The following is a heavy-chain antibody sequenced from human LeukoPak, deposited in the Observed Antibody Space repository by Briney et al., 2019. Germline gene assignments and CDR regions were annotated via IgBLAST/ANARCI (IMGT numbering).Heavy chain of an antibody. D-gene: IGHD3-22*01. CDR2: INHSGST. J-gene: IGHJ4*02. V-gene: IGHV4-34*01. CDR1: GGSFSGYY. CDR3: ARFVNYYYDSSGSLVFDY. Sequence: SETLSLTCAVYGGSFSGYYWSWIRQPPGKGLEWIGEINHSGSTNYNPSLKSRVTISVDTPKNQFSLKLSSVTAADTAVYYCARFVNYYYDSSGSLVFDYWGQGTLVTVS.